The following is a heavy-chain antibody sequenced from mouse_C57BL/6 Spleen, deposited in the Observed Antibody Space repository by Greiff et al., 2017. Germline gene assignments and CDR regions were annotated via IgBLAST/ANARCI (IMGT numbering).Heavy chain of an antibody. Sequence: EVQLVESGGGLVKPGGSLKLSCAASGFTFSDYGMHWVRQAPEKGLEWVAYISSGSSTIYYADTVKGRFTISRDNAKNTLFLQMTSLRSEDTAMYYCARPQEGDAMDYWGEGTSVTVSS. J-gene: IGHJ4*01. V-gene: IGHV5-17*01. CDR1: GFTFSDYG. CDR3: ARPQEGDAMDY. CDR2: ISSGSSTI.